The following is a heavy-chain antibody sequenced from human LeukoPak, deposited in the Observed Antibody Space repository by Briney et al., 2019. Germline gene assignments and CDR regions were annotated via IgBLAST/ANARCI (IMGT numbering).Heavy chain of an antibody. CDR2: INTDGTNR. D-gene: IGHD3-10*01. Sequence: GGSLRLSCVASGFAFNNHWVHWVRQVPGKGLVWISRINTDGTNRKYADVVKGRFTISRDNAKNTLYLQMNSLRAEDTAVYYCAKDPPSITMVRGVTADYWGQGTLVTVSS. CDR1: GFAFNNHW. J-gene: IGHJ4*02. V-gene: IGHV3-74*03. CDR3: AKDPPSITMVRGVTADY.